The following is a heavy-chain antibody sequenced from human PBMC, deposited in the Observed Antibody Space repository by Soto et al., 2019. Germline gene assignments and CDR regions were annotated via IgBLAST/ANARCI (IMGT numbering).Heavy chain of an antibody. D-gene: IGHD3-22*01. Sequence: SVKVSCKASGGTFSSYAICWVGQAPGQGLEWMGGIIPIFGPANYAQKFQGRVTITADKSTSTAYMELSSLRSEDTAVYYCARVRITMIVVVYSGAFDIWGQGTMVTVSS. CDR2: IIPIFGPA. J-gene: IGHJ3*02. CDR3: ARVRITMIVVVYSGAFDI. V-gene: IGHV1-69*06. CDR1: GGTFSSYA.